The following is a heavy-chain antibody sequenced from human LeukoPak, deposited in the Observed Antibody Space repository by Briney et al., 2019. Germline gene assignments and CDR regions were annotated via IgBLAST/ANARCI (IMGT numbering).Heavy chain of an antibody. V-gene: IGHV4-59*01. CDR1: GGSISSYY. CDR3: ARHGDYVGWFDP. Sequence: SETLSLTCTVSGGSISSYYWSWIRQPPGKGLEWIGYIYRSGSTNYNPSLKSRVTISGDTSKNQFSLKLSSVTAADTAVYYCARHGDYVGWFDPWGQGTLVTVSS. CDR2: IYRSGST. D-gene: IGHD4-17*01. J-gene: IGHJ5*02.